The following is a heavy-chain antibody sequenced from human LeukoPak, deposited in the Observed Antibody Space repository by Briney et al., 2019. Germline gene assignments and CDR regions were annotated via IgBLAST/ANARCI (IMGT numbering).Heavy chain of an antibody. CDR2: ISYSGST. V-gene: IGHV4-39*01. Sequence: PSETLSLTCTVSGGSISSSSYYWGWIRQPPGKGLEWIGSISYSGSTYYNPSLKSRVAISIDTSKNQFSLKLSSVTAADTAVYYCARGSTPLGYYDSSGKTYYFDYWGQGTLVTVSS. CDR3: ARGSTPLGYYDSSGKTYYFDY. J-gene: IGHJ4*02. CDR1: GGSISSSSYY. D-gene: IGHD3-22*01.